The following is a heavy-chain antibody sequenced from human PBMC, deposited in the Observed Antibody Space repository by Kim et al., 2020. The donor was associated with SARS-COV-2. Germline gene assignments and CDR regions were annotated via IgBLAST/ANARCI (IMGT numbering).Heavy chain of an antibody. D-gene: IGHD6-25*01. Sequence: GESLKISCKGSGYSFTSYWIGWVRQMPGKGLEWMGIIYPGDSDTRYSPSFQGQVTISADKSISTAYLQWSSLKASDTAMYYCARLVSAEGAAGYYYGMDVWGQGTTVTVSS. V-gene: IGHV5-51*01. CDR3: ARLVSAEGAAGYYYGMDV. CDR1: GYSFTSYW. J-gene: IGHJ6*02. CDR2: IYPGDSDT.